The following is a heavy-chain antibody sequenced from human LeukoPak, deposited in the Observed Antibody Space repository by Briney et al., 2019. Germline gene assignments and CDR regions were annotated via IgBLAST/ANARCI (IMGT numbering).Heavy chain of an antibody. Sequence: ASVKVSCKASGYTFTGYYMHWVRQAPGQGLEWMGRISPNSGGTNYAQKFQGRVTMTRDTSISTAYMELSRLRSDDTAVYYCARSLTYYYDSSGYYFDYWGQGTLVTVSS. CDR2: ISPNSGGT. CDR1: GYTFTGYY. CDR3: ARSLTYYYDSSGYYFDY. V-gene: IGHV1-2*06. D-gene: IGHD3-22*01. J-gene: IGHJ4*02.